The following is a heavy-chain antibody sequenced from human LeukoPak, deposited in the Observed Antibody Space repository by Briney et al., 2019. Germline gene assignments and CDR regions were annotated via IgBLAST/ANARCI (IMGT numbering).Heavy chain of an antibody. CDR1: GFTFSDAW. CDR3: AKPWGYSSGWYFDY. Sequence: TGGSLRLSCAASGFTFSDAWMSWVRQAPGKGLEWVGRIKSKTDGGTTDYAAPVKGRFTISRDDSKNTLYLQMNSLRAEDTAVYYCAKPWGYSSGWYFDYWGQGTLVTVSS. D-gene: IGHD6-19*01. J-gene: IGHJ4*02. V-gene: IGHV3-15*01. CDR2: IKSKTDGGTT.